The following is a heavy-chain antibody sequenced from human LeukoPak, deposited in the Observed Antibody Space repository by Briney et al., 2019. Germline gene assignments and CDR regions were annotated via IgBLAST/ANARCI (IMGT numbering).Heavy chain of an antibody. D-gene: IGHD3-9*01. CDR1: GYTFTSYG. CDR3: ARQGGYDILTGYYLYYFDY. CDR2: ISAYNGNT. Sequence: ASVKVSCKASGYTFTSYGISWVRQAPGQGLEWMGWISAYNGNTNYAQKLQGRVTMTTDTSTSTAYLQWSSLKASDTATYYCARQGGYDILTGYYLYYFDYWGQGTLVTVSS. J-gene: IGHJ4*02. V-gene: IGHV1-18*01.